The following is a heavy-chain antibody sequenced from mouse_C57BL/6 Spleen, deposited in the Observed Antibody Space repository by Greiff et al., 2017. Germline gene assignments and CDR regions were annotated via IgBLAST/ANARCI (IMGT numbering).Heavy chain of an antibody. J-gene: IGHJ3*01. Sequence: VQLQQPGAELVRPGSSVKLSCKASGYTFTSYWMDWVKQRPGQGLEWIGNIYPSDSETHYNQKFKDKATLTVDKSSSPAYMQLSSLTSEDSAVYYCARPVTTVVARGFAYWGQGTLVTVSA. CDR3: ARPVTTVVARGFAY. CDR2: IYPSDSET. V-gene: IGHV1-61*01. CDR1: GYTFTSYW. D-gene: IGHD1-1*01.